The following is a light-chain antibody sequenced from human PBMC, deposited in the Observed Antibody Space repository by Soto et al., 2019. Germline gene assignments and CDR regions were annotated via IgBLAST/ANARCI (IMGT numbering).Light chain of an antibody. Sequence: DIQITQSPSTLSSSVLERFTITCRASQSISSWLAWYQQKPGKAPKLLIYKASSLESGVPSRFSGSRSGPDFTLTISSLQPEDFATYYCQQSYSSPPTFGQGTKVDIK. CDR3: QQSYSSPPT. V-gene: IGKV1-5*03. J-gene: IGKJ1*01. CDR1: QSISSW. CDR2: KAS.